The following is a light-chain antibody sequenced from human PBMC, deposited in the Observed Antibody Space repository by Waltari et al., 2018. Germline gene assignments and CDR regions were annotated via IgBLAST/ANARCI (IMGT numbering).Light chain of an antibody. CDR3: QQAYRSPYT. J-gene: IGKJ2*01. Sequence: DIQMTQSPSSLSASGGDTVNLTCQASQDIDNNLNWFQQKPGKAPKFLMSRASGLQRGIPSRFRGGISGTDFTLTIASLQPEDFATYYCQQAYRSPYTFGQGTRLEV. CDR1: QDIDNN. V-gene: IGKV1-16*01. CDR2: RAS.